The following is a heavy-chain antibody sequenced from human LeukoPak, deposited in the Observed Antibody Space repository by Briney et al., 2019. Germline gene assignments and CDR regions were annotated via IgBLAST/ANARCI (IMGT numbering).Heavy chain of an antibody. Sequence: SVKVSCKGSGGTFSSYAISWVRQAPGQGLEWMGGIIPIFGTANYAQKFQGRVTITTDESTSTAYMELSSLRSEDTAVYYCARDTQYSSSWYGFDYWGQGTLVTVSS. CDR1: GGTFSSYA. CDR2: IIPIFGTA. J-gene: IGHJ4*02. CDR3: ARDTQYSSSWYGFDY. V-gene: IGHV1-69*05. D-gene: IGHD6-13*01.